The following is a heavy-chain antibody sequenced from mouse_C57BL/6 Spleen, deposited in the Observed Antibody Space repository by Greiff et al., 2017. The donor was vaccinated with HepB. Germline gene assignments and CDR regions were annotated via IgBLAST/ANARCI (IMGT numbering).Heavy chain of an antibody. CDR3: AREGTGGAMDY. J-gene: IGHJ4*01. Sequence: QVQLQQSGAELVRPGTSVKVSCKASGYAFTNYLIEWVKQRPGQGLEWIGVINHGSGGTNYNEKFKGKATLTADKSSSTAYMQLSSLTSEDSAVYFCAREGTGGAMDYWGQGTSVTVSS. V-gene: IGHV1-54*01. CDR1: GYAFTNYL. D-gene: IGHD4-1*01. CDR2: INHGSGGT.